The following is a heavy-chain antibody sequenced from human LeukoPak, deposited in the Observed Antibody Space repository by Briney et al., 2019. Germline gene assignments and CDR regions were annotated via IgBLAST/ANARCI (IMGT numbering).Heavy chain of an antibody. D-gene: IGHD3-10*01. V-gene: IGHV3-30*02. CDR1: GFPFSSYG. CDR2: IRFDGGKK. Sequence: PGGSLRLSCAASGFPFSSYGMHWVRQAPGKGLEWVAFIRFDGGKKYYADSVKGRFTISRDNSKNTLYLQMNSLRTEDRAVYYCAKVPYYYGSGSYYFPDYWGQGTLVTVSS. CDR3: AKVPYYYGSGSYYFPDY. J-gene: IGHJ4*02.